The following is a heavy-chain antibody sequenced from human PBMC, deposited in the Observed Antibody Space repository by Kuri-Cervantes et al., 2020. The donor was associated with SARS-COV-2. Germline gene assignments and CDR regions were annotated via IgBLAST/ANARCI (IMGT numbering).Heavy chain of an antibody. V-gene: IGHV3-21*01. CDR2: ISSSSSYI. J-gene: IGHJ6*03. D-gene: IGHD6-13*01. CDR3: ARCLAAAGSPPPAYYYYMDV. Sequence: GESLKISCAASGFTFSSYSMNWVRQAPGKGLEWVSSISSSSSYIYYADSVKGRFTISRDNAKNSLYLQMNSLRAEDTAVYYCARCLAAAGSPPPAYYYYMDVWGKGTTVTVSS. CDR1: GFTFSSYS.